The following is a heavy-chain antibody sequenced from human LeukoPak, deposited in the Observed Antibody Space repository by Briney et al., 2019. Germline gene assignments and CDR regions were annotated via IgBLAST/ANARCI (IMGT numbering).Heavy chain of an antibody. D-gene: IGHD3-10*01. V-gene: IGHV4-39*07. J-gene: IGHJ5*01. CDR1: GGSISSSSYY. Sequence: PSETLSLTCTVSGGSISSSSYYWGWIRQPPGKGLEWIGSIYYSGSTYYNPSLKSRVTISVDTSKNQFSLKLRSVTAADTAVYYCARAGGFTILRGVVNNWFDSWGQGTLVTVSS. CDR2: IYYSGST. CDR3: ARAGGFTILRGVVNNWFDS.